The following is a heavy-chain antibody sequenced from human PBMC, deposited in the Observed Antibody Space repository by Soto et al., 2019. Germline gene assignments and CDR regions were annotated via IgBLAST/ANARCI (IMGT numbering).Heavy chain of an antibody. Sequence: ASVKVSCKASGDTFTRSGISWVRQAPGQGLEWMGLINPGSGRPNYAQKFQDRVIMTGDTSTTTVYMELSSVISEDTAIYYCARENMDDSSAVPDIWGQGTMVTVSS. CDR2: INPGSGRP. D-gene: IGHD3-22*01. V-gene: IGHV1-46*01. CDR3: ARENMDDSSAVPDI. J-gene: IGHJ3*02. CDR1: GDTFTRSG.